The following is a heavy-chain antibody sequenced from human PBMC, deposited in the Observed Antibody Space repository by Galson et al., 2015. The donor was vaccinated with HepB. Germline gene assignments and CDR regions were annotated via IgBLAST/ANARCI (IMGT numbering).Heavy chain of an antibody. CDR3: AREGSIVVVTANYWYFDL. D-gene: IGHD2-21*02. CDR2: INHSGST. J-gene: IGHJ2*01. V-gene: IGHV4-34*01. CDR1: GGSFSGYY. Sequence: ETLSLTCAVYGGSFSGYYWSWIRQPPGKGLEWIGEINHSGSTNYNPSLKSRVTISVDTSKNQFSLKLSSVTAADTAVYYCAREGSIVVVTANYWYFDLWGRGTLVTVSS.